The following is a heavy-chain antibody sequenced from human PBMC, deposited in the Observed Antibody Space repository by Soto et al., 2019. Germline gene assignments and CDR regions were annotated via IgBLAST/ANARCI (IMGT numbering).Heavy chain of an antibody. CDR3: ARPILRDYDFWSGSLGAFDI. CDR2: ISAYNGNT. J-gene: IGHJ3*02. CDR1: GYTFTSYG. Sequence: QVQLVQSGAEVKKPGASVKVSCKASGYTFTSYGISWVRQAPGQGLEWMGWISAYNGNTNYAQKLQGRVTMTTDTSTRTAYMELRSLRSDDTAVYYCARPILRDYDFWSGSLGAFDIWGQGTMVTVSS. V-gene: IGHV1-18*01. D-gene: IGHD3-3*01.